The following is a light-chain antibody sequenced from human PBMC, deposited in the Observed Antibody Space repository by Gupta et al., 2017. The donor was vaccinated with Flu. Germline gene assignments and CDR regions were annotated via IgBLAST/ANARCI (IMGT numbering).Light chain of an antibody. CDR2: DDG. V-gene: IGLV3-21*02. CDR1: NIGSKN. J-gene: IGLJ2*01. CDR3: QVWDTTVEIV. Sequence: SYVLTQVPSVSVAPGQTARITCGGNNIGSKNVHWYQQKPGQAPVLVASDDGDRPSGIPERLSASNSGNTATLTISKVEAGDEADYYCQVWDTTVEIVFGGGTKLTVL.